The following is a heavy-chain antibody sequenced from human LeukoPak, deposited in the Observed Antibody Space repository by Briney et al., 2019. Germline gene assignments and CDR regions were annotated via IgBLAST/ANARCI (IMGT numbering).Heavy chain of an antibody. CDR3: ARQVPPRLRANWFDP. Sequence: PSETLSLTCAVYGGSFSGYYWSWIRQPPGKGLEWIGEINHSGSTNYNPSLKSRVTISVDTSKNQFSLKLSSVTAADTAVYYCARQVPPRLRANWFDPWGQGTLVTVSS. CDR1: GGSFSGYY. V-gene: IGHV4-34*01. D-gene: IGHD4-17*01. CDR2: INHSGST. J-gene: IGHJ5*02.